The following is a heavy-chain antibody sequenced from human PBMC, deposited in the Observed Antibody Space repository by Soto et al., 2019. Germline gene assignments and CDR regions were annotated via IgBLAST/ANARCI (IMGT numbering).Heavy chain of an antibody. Sequence: QLQLRESGPGLLKPSETLSLTCRVSGASISDTIYYWGWIRQAPGKGLEWIGSIHYSGSTQFHPSLKTRVTISVDTSKNEFSLRLRSVTAADTDVYYCARHLKAVAAAMAYWGQVIPVTVSS. V-gene: IGHV4-39*01. J-gene: IGHJ4*02. CDR1: GASISDTIYY. CDR2: IHYSGST. CDR3: ARHLKAVAAAMAY. D-gene: IGHD6-19*01.